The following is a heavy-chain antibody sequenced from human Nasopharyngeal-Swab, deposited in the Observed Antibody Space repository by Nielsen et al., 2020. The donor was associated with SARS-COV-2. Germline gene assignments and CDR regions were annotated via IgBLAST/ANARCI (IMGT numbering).Heavy chain of an antibody. V-gene: IGHV3-21*01. D-gene: IGHD3-3*01. Sequence: GESLKISCAASGFTFSSYSMNWVRQAPGKGLEWVSSISSSSSCYIYYADSVKGRFTISRDNAKNSLYLQMNSLRAEDTAVYYCARHLPLRFLEWLFPDYFDYWGQGTLVPSPQ. CDR2: ISSSSSCYI. CDR1: GFTFSSYS. CDR3: ARHLPLRFLEWLFPDYFDY. J-gene: IGHJ4*02.